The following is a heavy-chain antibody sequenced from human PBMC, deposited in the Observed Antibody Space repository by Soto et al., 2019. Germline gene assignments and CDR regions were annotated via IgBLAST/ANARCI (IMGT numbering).Heavy chain of an antibody. Sequence: EVQLVESGGGLVQPGGSLRLSCAASGFTFSSYEMNWVRQAPGKGLEWVSYISRSGSTIYYADSVKGRFTISRDNAKNSLYLQMNSLRAEDTAVYYCAIDHKGGYYYYGMDVWGHGTTVTVSS. V-gene: IGHV3-48*03. CDR1: GFTFSSYE. CDR2: ISRSGSTI. J-gene: IGHJ6*02. CDR3: AIDHKGGYYYYGMDV.